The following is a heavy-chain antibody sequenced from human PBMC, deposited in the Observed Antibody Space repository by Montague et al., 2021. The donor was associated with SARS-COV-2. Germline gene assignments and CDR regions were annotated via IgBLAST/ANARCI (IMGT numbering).Heavy chain of an antibody. Sequence: TLSLTCTVSGAPISSGSYYWNWIRQLPGKGLEWIGYIHHSGSTYYTPSLQSRVAISVDTSKNEFSLEMTAVTAADTAVYYCARDGDEGYFFEYWGKGPLVTVSS. D-gene: IGHD2/OR15-2a*01. J-gene: IGHJ4*02. CDR2: IHHSGST. CDR3: ARDGDEGYFFEY. CDR1: GAPISSGSYY. V-gene: IGHV4-31*03.